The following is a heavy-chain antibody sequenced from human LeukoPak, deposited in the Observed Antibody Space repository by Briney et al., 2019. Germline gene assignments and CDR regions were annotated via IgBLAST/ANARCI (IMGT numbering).Heavy chain of an antibody. D-gene: IGHD2-2*01. J-gene: IGHJ4*02. V-gene: IGHV1-2*02. CDR3: ARVEVVPAAKFDY. Sequence: ASVEVSCKASGYTFTGYYMHWARQAPGQGLEWMGWINPNSGGTNYAQKFQGRVTMTRDTSISTAYMELSRLRSDDTAVYYCARVEVVPAAKFDYWGQGTLVTVSS. CDR1: GYTFTGYY. CDR2: INPNSGGT.